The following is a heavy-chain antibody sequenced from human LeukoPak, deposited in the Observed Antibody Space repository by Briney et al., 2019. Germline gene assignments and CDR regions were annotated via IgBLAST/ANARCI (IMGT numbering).Heavy chain of an antibody. CDR1: GFIFSNYG. V-gene: IGHV3-33*01. J-gene: IGHJ5*02. Sequence: PGRSLRLSCAASGFIFSNYGMHWVRQAPGKGLQWVAIIWYDGSNKYYADSVKGRFTISRDNAKNTVYLEMNSLSVEDTATYYCIRDFRSADLWGQGTLVTVTS. CDR3: IRDFRSADL. CDR2: IWYDGSNK.